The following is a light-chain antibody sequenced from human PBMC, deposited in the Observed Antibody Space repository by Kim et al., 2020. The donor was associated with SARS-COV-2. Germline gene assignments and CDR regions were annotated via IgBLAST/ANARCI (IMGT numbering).Light chain of an antibody. CDR2: KVS. CDR1: QSLVFSDGKTY. Sequence: DVIMTQSPLSLPVTLGQPASISCRSSQSLVFSDGKTYLNWFHQGPGQSPRRLIYKVSNRDSGVPDRFSGSGSGTDFTLKISRVEAEDVGVYYCMYGTHWPPSFTFGGGTKVDIK. CDR3: MYGTHWPPSFT. J-gene: IGKJ4*01. V-gene: IGKV2-30*01.